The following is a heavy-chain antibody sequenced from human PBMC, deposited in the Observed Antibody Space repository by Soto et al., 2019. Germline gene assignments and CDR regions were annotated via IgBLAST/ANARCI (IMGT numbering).Heavy chain of an antibody. D-gene: IGHD2-15*01. Sequence: HPGGSLRLSCAASGFTFSSYDMHWVRQATGKGLEWVSAIGTAGDTYYPGSVKGRFTISRENAKNSLYLQMNSLRAGDTAVYYCARVFYGGGSCYDYWGQGTLVTVSS. V-gene: IGHV3-13*01. CDR2: IGTAGDT. J-gene: IGHJ4*02. CDR3: ARVFYGGGSCYDY. CDR1: GFTFSSYD.